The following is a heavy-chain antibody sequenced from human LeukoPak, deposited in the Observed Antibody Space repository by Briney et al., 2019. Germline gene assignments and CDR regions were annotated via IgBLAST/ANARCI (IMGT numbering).Heavy chain of an antibody. CDR1: GFTFSIYD. D-gene: IGHD2-2*01. CDR3: ARGSCRSSSCYERLNALDV. J-gene: IGHJ6*02. CDR2: FYTVGDN. V-gene: IGHV3-13*01. Sequence: GGSLRLSCAASGFTFSIYDMHWVRQAPGKGLEWVSAFYTVGDNHYSGPQTGPLASTRENAKHSFYPQMTNLRAGDTAVYNCARGSCRSSSCYERLNALDVWGQGTPVTVSS.